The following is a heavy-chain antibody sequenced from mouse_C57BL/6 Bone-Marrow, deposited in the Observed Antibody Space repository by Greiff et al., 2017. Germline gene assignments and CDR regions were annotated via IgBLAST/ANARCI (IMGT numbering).Heavy chain of an antibody. CDR2: INPNNGGT. Sequence: VQLQQSGPELVKPGASVKISCKASGYTFTDYYMNWVKQSHGKSLEWIGDINPNNGGTSYNQKFKGKATLTVDKSSSTAYMELRSLTSEDSAVYYCARRGIYYEYDGGFAYWGQGTLVTVSA. V-gene: IGHV1-26*01. CDR3: ARRGIYYEYDGGFAY. D-gene: IGHD2-4*01. CDR1: GYTFTDYY. J-gene: IGHJ3*01.